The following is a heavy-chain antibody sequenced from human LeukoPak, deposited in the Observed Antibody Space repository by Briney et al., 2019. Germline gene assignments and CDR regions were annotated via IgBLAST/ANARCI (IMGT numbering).Heavy chain of an antibody. CDR3: ARDYGSGSYLFDY. CDR2: INPNSGGT. CDR1: GYTFTGYY. D-gene: IGHD3-10*01. Sequence: ASVKVSCKASGYTFTGYYMHWVRQAPGQGLEWMGWINPNSGGTNYAQKFQGRVTMTRDTSISTAYMELSRLRSDDTAVYYCARDYGSGSYLFDYWGQGTLVTVSS. V-gene: IGHV1-2*02. J-gene: IGHJ4*02.